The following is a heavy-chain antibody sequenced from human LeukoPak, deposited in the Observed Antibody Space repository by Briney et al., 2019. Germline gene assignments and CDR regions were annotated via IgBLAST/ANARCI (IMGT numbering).Heavy chain of an antibody. CDR3: ARNLENSFDF. V-gene: IGHV4-59*08. CDR2: VFYTGST. Sequence: SETLSLTCSVSGGSISSYYWNCIRQPPGKGLEWIGYVFYTGSTNYNPSLESRVTISVDTSKNQFSLKLSSVTAADTAVYYCARNLENSFDFWGQGTLVTVSS. J-gene: IGHJ4*02. CDR1: GGSISSYY.